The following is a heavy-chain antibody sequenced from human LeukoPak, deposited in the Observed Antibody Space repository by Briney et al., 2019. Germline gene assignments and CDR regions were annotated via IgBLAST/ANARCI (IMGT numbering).Heavy chain of an antibody. J-gene: IGHJ4*02. CDR1: GYTFSNFG. CDR3: ARDGTSTDDY. V-gene: IGHV1-18*01. Sequence: GASVKVSCKTSGYTFSNFGINWVRQAPGQGLEWMGWISGNNDNPNYGQKFQGRFTGTTDSSTSTAYMELRNLTFDDTAVYYCARDGTSTDDYWGQGTLATVSS. D-gene: IGHD2-2*01. CDR2: ISGNNDNP.